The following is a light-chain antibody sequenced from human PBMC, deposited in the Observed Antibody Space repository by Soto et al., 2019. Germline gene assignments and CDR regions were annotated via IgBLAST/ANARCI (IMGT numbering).Light chain of an antibody. Sequence: MVMTQSPGTLSVSPGERATLSCRASQTVGRDYLAWYQHKPGQAPRLLIYGISNRATGIPDRFSGSGSGTEFTLTISSVQPEDVAIYYCQQYTNWPITFGQGTRLEI. J-gene: IGKJ5*01. CDR2: GIS. CDR3: QQYTNWPIT. V-gene: IGKV3D-15*01. CDR1: QTVGRDY.